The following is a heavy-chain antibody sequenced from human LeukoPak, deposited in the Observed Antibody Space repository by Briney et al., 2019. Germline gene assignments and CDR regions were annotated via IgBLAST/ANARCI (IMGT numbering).Heavy chain of an antibody. CDR1: GFTFSSYA. Sequence: GGSLRLSCAASGFTFSSYAMSWVRQAPGKGLEWVSAISGSGDSTYYADSVKGRFTISRDNSKNTLYLQMNSLRAEDTAVYYCANTVSDILTGYYTPPDYWGQGTLVTVSS. V-gene: IGHV3-23*01. CDR3: ANTVSDILTGYYTPPDY. D-gene: IGHD3-9*01. CDR2: ISGSGDST. J-gene: IGHJ4*02.